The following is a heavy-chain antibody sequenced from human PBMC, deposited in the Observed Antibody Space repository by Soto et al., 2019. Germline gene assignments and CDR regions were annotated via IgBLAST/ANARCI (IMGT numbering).Heavy chain of an antibody. V-gene: IGHV3-21*01. Sequence: GSLRLSCAASGFTFSSYSMNWVRQAPEKGLEWVSSISGSSSYIYYADSVKGRFTISRDNAKNSLYLQMNSLRAEDTAVYYCTRDPLSYSSSSLHESYYYGMDVWGQGTTVTVSS. CDR2: ISGSSSYI. CDR3: TRDPLSYSSSSLHESYYYGMDV. J-gene: IGHJ6*02. D-gene: IGHD6-6*01. CDR1: GFTFSSYS.